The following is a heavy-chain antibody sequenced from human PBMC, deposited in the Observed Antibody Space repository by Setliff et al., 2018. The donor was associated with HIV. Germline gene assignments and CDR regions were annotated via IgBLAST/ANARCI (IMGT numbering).Heavy chain of an antibody. CDR1: GASISSSPYY. CDR2: ISYSGST. Sequence: SETLSLTCSVSGASISSSPYYWAWIRQPPGKGLEWIATISYSGSTHYNLALMSRVTISMDTSRNQFSVKLSSVTAADTAVYYCARGPSINTIRARGYYMDVWAKGTTVTVSS. V-gene: IGHV4-39*01. CDR3: ARGPSINTIRARGYYMDV. D-gene: IGHD3-10*01. J-gene: IGHJ6*03.